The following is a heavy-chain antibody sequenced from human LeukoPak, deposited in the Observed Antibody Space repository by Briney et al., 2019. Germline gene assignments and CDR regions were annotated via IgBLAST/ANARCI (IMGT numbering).Heavy chain of an antibody. D-gene: IGHD2-2*01. CDR1: GGSFSGYY. CDR2: INHSGST. Sequence: SETLSLTCAVYGGSFSGYYWSWVRQPPGKGLEWSGEINHSGSTNYNPSLKSRVTISVETSKNQFSLKLSSVTAADTAVYYCASPSYQPYYYYYYGMDVWGQGTTVTVSS. CDR3: ASPSYQPYYYYYYGMDV. J-gene: IGHJ6*02. V-gene: IGHV4-34*01.